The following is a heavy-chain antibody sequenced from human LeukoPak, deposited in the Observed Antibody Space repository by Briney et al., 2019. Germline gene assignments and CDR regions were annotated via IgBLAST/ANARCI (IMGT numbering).Heavy chain of an antibody. D-gene: IGHD5-12*01. J-gene: IGHJ4*02. Sequence: GGSLRLSCVASGFTFSSYAMHWVRQAPGKGLEWVAVISYDGSNKYYADSVKGRFTISRDNSKNTLYLQMNSLRAEDTAVYYCARDSGYSGYDSGGVGDYWGQGTLVTVSS. CDR1: GFTFSSYA. CDR2: ISYDGSNK. CDR3: ARDSGYSGYDSGGVGDY. V-gene: IGHV3-30*04.